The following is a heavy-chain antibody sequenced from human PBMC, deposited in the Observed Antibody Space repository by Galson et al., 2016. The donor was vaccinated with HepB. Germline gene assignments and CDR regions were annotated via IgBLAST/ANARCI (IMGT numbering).Heavy chain of an antibody. V-gene: IGHV1-18*01. CDR3: AREPEVGYGQDV. J-gene: IGHJ6*02. CDR1: GYTFSSYG. D-gene: IGHD1-14*01. CDR2: ISTYNGNT. Sequence: SVKVSCKASGYTFSSYGINWVRQAPGQGLEWMGWISTYNGNTNYAQNLQGRVTMTTDTSTSTAYMELRSLRSDDTAVYYCAREPEVGYGQDVWGQGTTVTVSS.